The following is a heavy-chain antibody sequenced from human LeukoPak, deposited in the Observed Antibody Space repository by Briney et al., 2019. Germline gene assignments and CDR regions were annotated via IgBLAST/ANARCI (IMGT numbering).Heavy chain of an antibody. CDR2: ISYGGSNK. V-gene: IGHV3-30*04. J-gene: IGHJ4*02. CDR3: ARDTTTGYFDY. CDR1: GFTFSSYA. Sequence: HSGGSLRLSCAASGFTFSSYAMPWVRQAPGKGLERVAVISYGGSNKYYADSVKGRFTISTDNSKNTLYLQMNTLRAEDTSVYYCARDTTTGYFDYWGQGTLVTVSS. D-gene: IGHD2-8*02.